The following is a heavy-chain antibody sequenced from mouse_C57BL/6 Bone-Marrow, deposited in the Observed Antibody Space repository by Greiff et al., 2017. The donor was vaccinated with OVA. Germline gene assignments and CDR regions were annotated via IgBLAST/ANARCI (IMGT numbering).Heavy chain of an antibody. V-gene: IGHV14-4*01. CDR2: IDPENGDT. D-gene: IGHD2-2*01. CDR3: TVWLRRSGDY. CDR1: GFNIKDDY. J-gene: IGHJ2*01. Sequence: EVKLMESGAELVRPGASVKLSCTASGFNIKDDYMHWVKQRPEQGLEWIGWIDPENGDTEYASKFQGKATITADTSSNTAYLQLSSLTSEDTAVYYCTVWLRRSGDYWGQGTTLTVSS.